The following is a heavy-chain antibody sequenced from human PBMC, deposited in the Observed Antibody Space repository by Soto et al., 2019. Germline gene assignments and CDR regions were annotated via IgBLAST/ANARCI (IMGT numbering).Heavy chain of an antibody. CDR3: AKEGRGTISDYFDY. Sequence: EVQLWESGGGLVQPGGSLRLSCAASGFTFSSHGMGWVRQAPGKGLEWVSAIGGAGAIIYYADSVKGRFTISRDNSKNTLYLQMNSLRAEDTAVYYCAKEGRGTISDYFDYWGQGTLVTVSS. V-gene: IGHV3-23*01. D-gene: IGHD3-10*01. J-gene: IGHJ4*02. CDR1: GFTFSSHG. CDR2: IGGAGAII.